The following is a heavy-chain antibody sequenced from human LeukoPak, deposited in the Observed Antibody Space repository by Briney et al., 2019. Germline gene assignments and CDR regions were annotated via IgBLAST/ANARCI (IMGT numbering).Heavy chain of an antibody. Sequence: GGSLRLSCAASGFTFSSYGMSWVRQAPGKGLEWVSDISGSGGSTYYADSVKGRFTISRDNSKNTLYLQMNSLRGEDTAIYYCAKDGEQQLIRGYFDYWGQGALVTVSS. CDR2: ISGSGGST. CDR3: AKDGEQQLIRGYFDY. J-gene: IGHJ4*02. D-gene: IGHD6-13*01. CDR1: GFTFSSYG. V-gene: IGHV3-23*01.